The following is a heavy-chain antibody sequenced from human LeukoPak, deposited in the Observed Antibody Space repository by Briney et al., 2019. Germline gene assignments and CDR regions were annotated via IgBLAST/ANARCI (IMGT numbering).Heavy chain of an antibody. CDR1: GYTFTSYY. D-gene: IGHD6-19*01. CDR2: INPSGGST. V-gene: IGHV1-46*01. CDR3: AREDSSGWYVFDY. J-gene: IGHJ4*02. Sequence: ASVKVSCKASGYTFTSYYMHWVRQAPGQGLKWMGIINPSGGSTSYALKFQGRVTMTRDTSTSTVYMELSSLRSEDTAVYYCAREDSSGWYVFDYWGQGTLVTASS.